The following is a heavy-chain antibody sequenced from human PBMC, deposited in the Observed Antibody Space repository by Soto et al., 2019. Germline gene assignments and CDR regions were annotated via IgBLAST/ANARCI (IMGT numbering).Heavy chain of an antibody. J-gene: IGHJ5*02. CDR1: GGSISSYY. CDR2: IYYSGST. D-gene: IGHD7-27*01. Sequence: PSGTLSLTCTVSGGSISSYYWSWIRQPPGKGLEWIGYIYYSGSTNYNPSLKGRVTISVDTSKNQFSLKLSSVTSADSAAYYCARRCGILTLSWGQGILVT. CDR3: ARRCGILTLS. V-gene: IGHV4-59*08.